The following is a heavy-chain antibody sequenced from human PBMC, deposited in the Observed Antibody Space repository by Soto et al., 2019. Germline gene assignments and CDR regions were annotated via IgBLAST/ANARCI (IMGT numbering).Heavy chain of an antibody. J-gene: IGHJ4*02. CDR3: ATGGCSGGSCRYYFDY. V-gene: IGHV4-34*01. CDR2: INHSGST. CDR1: GGSFSGYY. Sequence: SETLSLTCAVYGGSFSGYYWIWIRQPPGKGLEWIGEINHSGSTNYNPSRKSRVPISVDTSTNQFSLKLSSVTAADTAVYYCATGGCSGGSCRYYFDYWGQGTLVTVSS. D-gene: IGHD2-15*01.